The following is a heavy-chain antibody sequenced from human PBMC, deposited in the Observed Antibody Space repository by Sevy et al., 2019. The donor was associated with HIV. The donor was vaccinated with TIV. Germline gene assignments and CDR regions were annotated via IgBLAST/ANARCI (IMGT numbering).Heavy chain of an antibody. Sequence: SETLSLTCTVSGGSMNIHYWSWIRQPPGKGLEWIGYIYYSGSTNYNPSLKSRVTISVDTSKNQFSLKLRSVTAADTAVYYCARVGFNWNDVDYWGQGTLVTVSS. CDR2: IYYSGST. V-gene: IGHV4-59*11. CDR3: ARVGFNWNDVDY. J-gene: IGHJ4*02. CDR1: GGSMNIHY. D-gene: IGHD1-20*01.